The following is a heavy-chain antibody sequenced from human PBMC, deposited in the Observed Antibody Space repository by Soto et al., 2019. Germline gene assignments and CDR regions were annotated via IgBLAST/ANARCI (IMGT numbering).Heavy chain of an antibody. V-gene: IGHV1-18*01. CDR2: ISAYNGNT. J-gene: IGHJ6*02. CDR1: GYTFTSYG. Sequence: ASVKVSCKASGYTFTSYGISWVRQAPGQGLEWVGWISAYNGNTNYAQKLQGRVTMTTDTSTSTAYMELRSLRSDDTAVYYCARERFFSSSGYLHFGMVCWGPATTLTVS. CDR3: ARERFFSSSGYLHFGMVC. D-gene: IGHD3-22*01.